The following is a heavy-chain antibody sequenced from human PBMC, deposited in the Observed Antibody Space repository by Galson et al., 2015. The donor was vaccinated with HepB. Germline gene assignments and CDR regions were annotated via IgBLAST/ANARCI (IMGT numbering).Heavy chain of an antibody. J-gene: IGHJ3*02. V-gene: IGHV3-48*01. Sequence: SLRLSCAASGFTFGSHTMNWVRQAPGKGLEWLAYINSGNNILYYADSVKGRFTISRDNAKNSLSLQMDGLRVEDTATYYCAGGKVFDAFEIWGQGTRVSVSS. CDR2: INSGNNIL. CDR1: GFTFGSHT. CDR3: AGGKVFDAFEI. D-gene: IGHD1-14*01.